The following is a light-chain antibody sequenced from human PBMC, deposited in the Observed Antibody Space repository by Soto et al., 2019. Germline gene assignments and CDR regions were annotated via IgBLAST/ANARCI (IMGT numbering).Light chain of an antibody. Sequence: DIQLTQSPSFLSASVGDSVTITCRASQGISSNLAWYQQKPGKAPKLLIYAASTLQSGVPSTFSGRGSGTEFTLTISSLQTEDFATYYCQQFNSYPITFGPGTRLEIK. J-gene: IGKJ5*01. CDR3: QQFNSYPIT. CDR2: AAS. V-gene: IGKV1-9*01. CDR1: QGISSN.